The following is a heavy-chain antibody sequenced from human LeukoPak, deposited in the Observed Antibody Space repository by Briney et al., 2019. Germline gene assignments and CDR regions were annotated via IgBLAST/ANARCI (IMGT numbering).Heavy chain of an antibody. CDR3: ASSHDSSGND. V-gene: IGHV3-7*01. CDR1: GFTFSDHY. Sequence: GGSLRLSCAASGFTFSDHYFDWVRQAPGKGLEWVANIRYDGAYKFYAGSVKGRFTISRDNAKNSLFLEMHSLRADDTAVYFCASSHDSSGNDWGQGTLVTVSS. CDR2: IRYDGAYK. J-gene: IGHJ4*02. D-gene: IGHD3-22*01.